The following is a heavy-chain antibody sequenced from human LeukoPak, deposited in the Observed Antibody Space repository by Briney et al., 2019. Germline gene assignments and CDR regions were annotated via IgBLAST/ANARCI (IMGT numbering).Heavy chain of an antibody. Sequence: GRSLRLSCAASGFTFSSYSMNWVRQAPGKGLEWVSSISSSSSYIYYADSVKGRFTISRDNAKNSLYLQMNSLRAEDTAVYYCARAVPSTYYYDSSGYPDYWGQGTLVTVSS. CDR2: ISSSSSYI. D-gene: IGHD3-22*01. CDR1: GFTFSSYS. V-gene: IGHV3-21*01. CDR3: ARAVPSTYYYDSSGYPDY. J-gene: IGHJ4*02.